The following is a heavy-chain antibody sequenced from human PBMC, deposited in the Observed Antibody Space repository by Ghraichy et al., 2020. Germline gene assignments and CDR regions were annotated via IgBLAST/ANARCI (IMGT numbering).Heavy chain of an antibody. CDR1: GFTFSVYG. Sequence: GESLNISCAASGFTFSVYGMHWVRQAPGKGLEWVAIIWYDGSENYYADSVRGRFTISRDNSKNTVYLQMSSLRAEDTAVYYCAKESGIQVYADYFYYMDVWGKGTTVTVSS. CDR3: AKESGIQVYADYFYYMDV. CDR2: IWYDGSEN. D-gene: IGHD2-8*01. J-gene: IGHJ6*03. V-gene: IGHV3-30*02.